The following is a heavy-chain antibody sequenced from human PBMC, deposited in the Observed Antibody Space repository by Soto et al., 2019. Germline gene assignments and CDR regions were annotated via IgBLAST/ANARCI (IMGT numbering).Heavy chain of an antibody. CDR1: GFTFSSYA. CDR3: AKDGRAQLFDYYYYGMDV. CDR2: ISGSGGST. Sequence: GGSLRLSCAASGFTFSSYAMSWVRQAPGKGLEWVSAISGSGGSTYYADSVKGRFTISRDNSKNTLYLQMNSLRAEDTAVYYCAKDGRAQLFDYYYYGMDVWGQGTTVTVSS. J-gene: IGHJ6*02. V-gene: IGHV3-23*01. D-gene: IGHD1-1*01.